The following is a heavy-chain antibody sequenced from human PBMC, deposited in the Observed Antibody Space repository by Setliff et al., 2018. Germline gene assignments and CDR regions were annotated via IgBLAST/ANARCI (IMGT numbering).Heavy chain of an antibody. V-gene: IGHV4-39*07. Sequence: SETLSLTCTVSGGSISTTDYYWGWIRQPPGKGLEWIGCVYYSGNTYYSPSLKSRVTMFVDTSKDQFSLMLYSVTAAGTAIYYCARYDSSGYSENYYFDYWGQGTLVTVS. CDR3: ARYDSSGYSENYYFDY. J-gene: IGHJ4*02. D-gene: IGHD3-22*01. CDR2: VYYSGNT. CDR1: GGSISTTDYY.